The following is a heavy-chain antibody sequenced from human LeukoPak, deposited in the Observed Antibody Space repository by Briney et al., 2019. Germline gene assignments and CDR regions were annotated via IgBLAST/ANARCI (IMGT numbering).Heavy chain of an antibody. Sequence: SETLSLTCAVSGGSISSGDYYWSWIRQPPGTGLEWIGYIYYSGSTYYNPSLKSRVTISVDTSKNQFSLKLSSVTAADTAVYYCAVLYGDYPNWFDPWGQGTLVTVSS. V-gene: IGHV4-30-4*01. CDR2: IYYSGST. CDR3: AVLYGDYPNWFDP. CDR1: GGSISSGDYY. D-gene: IGHD4-17*01. J-gene: IGHJ5*02.